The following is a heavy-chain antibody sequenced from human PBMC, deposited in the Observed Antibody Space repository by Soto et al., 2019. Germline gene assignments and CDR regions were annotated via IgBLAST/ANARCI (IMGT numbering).Heavy chain of an antibody. CDR2: IIPIFGTA. CDR3: ARYRRASGGTSTDY. V-gene: IGHV1-69*01. J-gene: IGHJ4*02. Sequence: QVQLVQSGAEVKKPGSSVKVSCKASGGTFSSYAISWVRQAPGQGLEWMGGIIPIFGTANYAQKFQGRVTITADESTGTAYRELSSLRSEDTAVYYCARYRRASGGTSTDYWGQGTLVTVSS. CDR1: GGTFSSYA. D-gene: IGHD6-19*01.